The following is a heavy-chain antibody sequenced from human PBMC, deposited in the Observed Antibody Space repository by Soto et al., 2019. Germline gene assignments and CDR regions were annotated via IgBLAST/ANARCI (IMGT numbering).Heavy chain of an antibody. D-gene: IGHD4-4*01. CDR3: ARGGGVTTTGDDY. CDR2: IYHSGST. J-gene: IGHJ4*02. V-gene: IGHV4-30-2*01. Sequence: QLQLQESGSGLVKPSQTLSLTCAVSGGSINTATHSWSWIRQPPGKGLEWIGYIYHSGSTYYNPSVKRRVTISIDKSNSQFPLRLSSVTAAEPAVYYCARGGGVTTTGDDYWGQGILVTVSS. CDR1: GGSINTATHS.